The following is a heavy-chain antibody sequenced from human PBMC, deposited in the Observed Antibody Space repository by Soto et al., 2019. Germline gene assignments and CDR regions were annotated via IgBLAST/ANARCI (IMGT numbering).Heavy chain of an antibody. D-gene: IGHD6-19*01. CDR3: ARGVRIAVAGISTRLLYGMDV. CDR2: INPNSGGT. J-gene: IGHJ6*02. CDR1: GYTFTGYY. V-gene: IGHV1-2*02. Sequence: ASVKVSCKASGYTFTGYYMHWVRQAPGQGLEWMGWINPNSGGTNYAQKFQGRVTMTRDTSISTAYMELSWLRSDDTAVYYCARGVRIAVAGISTRLLYGMDVWGQGTTVTVSS.